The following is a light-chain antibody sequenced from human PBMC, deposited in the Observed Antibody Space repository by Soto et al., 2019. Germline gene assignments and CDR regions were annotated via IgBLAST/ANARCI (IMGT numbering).Light chain of an antibody. CDR2: EVS. J-gene: IGLJ3*02. CDR3: SSYAGSNNWT. CDR1: SSDVGGYNY. V-gene: IGLV2-8*01. Sequence: QSALTQPPSASGSPGQSVTISCTGTSSDVGGYNYVSWYHQHPGKAPKLMIYEVSKRPSGVPDRFSGSKSGNTASLTVSGLQAEDEADYYWSSYAGSNNWTFGGGTKVTVL.